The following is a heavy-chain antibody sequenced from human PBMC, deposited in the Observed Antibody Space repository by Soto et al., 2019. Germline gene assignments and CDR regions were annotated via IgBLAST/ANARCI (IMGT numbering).Heavy chain of an antibody. D-gene: IGHD5-12*01. CDR3: GTITAYSYYGMDV. CDR1: GGTFSSYA. V-gene: IGHV1-69*13. CDR2: IIPIFGTA. Sequence: ASVKVSCKASGGTFSSYAISWVRQAPGQGLEWMGGIIPIFGTANYAQKFQGRVTITADESTSTAYMELSSLRSEDTAVYYCGTITAYSYYGMDVWGQGTSVTVSS. J-gene: IGHJ6*02.